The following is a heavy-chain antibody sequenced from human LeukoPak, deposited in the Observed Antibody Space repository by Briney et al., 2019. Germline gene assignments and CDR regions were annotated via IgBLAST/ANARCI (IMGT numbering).Heavy chain of an antibody. V-gene: IGHV1-2*06. CDR2: INPNSGGT. CDR1: GYTFTGYY. CDR3: ARSHCGGGSCYRDGDFDY. D-gene: IGHD2-15*01. Sequence: ASVKVSCKASGYTFTGYYMHWVRQAPGQGLEWMGRINPNSGGTNYAQKFQGRVTMTRDTSISTAYMELSRLRSDDTAVYYCARSHCGGGSCYRDGDFDYWGQGTLVTVSS. J-gene: IGHJ4*02.